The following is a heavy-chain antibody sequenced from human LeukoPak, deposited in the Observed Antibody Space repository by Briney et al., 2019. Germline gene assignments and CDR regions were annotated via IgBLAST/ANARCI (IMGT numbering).Heavy chain of an antibody. Sequence: PGGSLRLSCTASGFTFSTYSMNWVRQAPGKGLEWVSYITSSSSTMFYADSVKGRFTISRDNAENSMYLQMNNLRAEDTAVYYCARRITFGGVTADYWGQGTLVTVSS. CDR2: ITSSSSTM. J-gene: IGHJ4*02. V-gene: IGHV3-48*01. D-gene: IGHD3-16*01. CDR1: GFTFSTYS. CDR3: ARRITFGGVTADY.